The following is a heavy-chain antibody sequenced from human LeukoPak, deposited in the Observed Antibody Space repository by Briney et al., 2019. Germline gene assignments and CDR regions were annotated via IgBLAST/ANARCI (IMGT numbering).Heavy chain of an antibody. CDR1: GFTFSSYA. J-gene: IGHJ4*02. V-gene: IGHV3-23*01. CDR3: ASSPRSGWADY. D-gene: IGHD6-19*01. Sequence: GGSPRLSCAASGFTFSSYAMSWVRQAPGKGLEWVSAICGSGGSTYYADSVKGRFTISRDNSKNTLYLQMSSLRAEDTAVYYCASSPRSGWADYWGQGTLVSVSS. CDR2: ICGSGGST.